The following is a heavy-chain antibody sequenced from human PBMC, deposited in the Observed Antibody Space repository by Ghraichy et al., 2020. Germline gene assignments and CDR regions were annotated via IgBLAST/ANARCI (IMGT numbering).Heavy chain of an antibody. J-gene: IGHJ4*02. CDR1: GFTFSDYA. CDR3: AKAYSSSRFYFDY. V-gene: IGHV3-23*01. CDR2: IRSSGGTT. Sequence: GGSLRLSCAASGFTFSDYAMSWVRQAPGKGLEWVSAIRSSGGTTYYADSVKGRFTISTDNSKNMLYLQMSSLRAEDTAIYYCAKAYSSSRFYFDYWGQGTLVTVSS. D-gene: IGHD6-13*01.